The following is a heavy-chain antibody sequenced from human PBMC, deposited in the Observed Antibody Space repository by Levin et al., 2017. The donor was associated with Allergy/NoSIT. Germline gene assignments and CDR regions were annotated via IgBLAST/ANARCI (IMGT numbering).Heavy chain of an antibody. CDR1: GFTFSSYA. CDR2: ISYDGSNK. CDR3: ARDPRYYSSGYQLDWYFDL. V-gene: IGHV3-30-3*01. D-gene: IGHD6-19*01. Sequence: TGGSLRLSCAASGFTFSSYAMHWVRQAPGKGLEWVAVISYDGSNKYYADSVKGRFTISRDNSKNTLYLQMNSLRAEDTAVYYCARDPRYYSSGYQLDWYFDLWGRGTLVTVSS. J-gene: IGHJ2*01.